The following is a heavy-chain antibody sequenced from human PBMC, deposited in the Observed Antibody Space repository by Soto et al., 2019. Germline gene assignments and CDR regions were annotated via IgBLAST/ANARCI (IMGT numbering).Heavy chain of an antibody. J-gene: IGHJ4*02. CDR2: ISGSGGST. CDR1: GFTFSSYA. V-gene: IGHV3-23*01. CDR3: AKDEHYYDSSGYY. D-gene: IGHD3-22*01. Sequence: EMQLLESGGGLVQPGGSLRLSCAASGFTFSSYAMSWVRQAPGKGLEWVSAISGSGGSTYYADSVKGRFTISRDNSKNTLYLQMNSLRAEDTAVYYCAKDEHYYDSSGYYWGQGTLVTVSS.